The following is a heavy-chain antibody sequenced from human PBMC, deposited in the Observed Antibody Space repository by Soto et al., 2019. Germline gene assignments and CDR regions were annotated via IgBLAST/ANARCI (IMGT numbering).Heavy chain of an antibody. Sequence: SETLSLTCSVSNGSISGSYWTWLRQRLGKTLEWIGYSHNRRRTDYYPSATSRATMSVDTSKNQFSLNLKSITAADTAVYYCVRVGVGIGNHFDSWGRGTLVTVSS. D-gene: IGHD1-26*01. CDR3: VRVGVGIGNHFDS. J-gene: IGHJ4*02. CDR2: SHNRRRT. V-gene: IGHV4-59*12. CDR1: NGSISGSY.